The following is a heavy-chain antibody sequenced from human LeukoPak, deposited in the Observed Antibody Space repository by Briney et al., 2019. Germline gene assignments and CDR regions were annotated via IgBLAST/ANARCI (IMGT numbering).Heavy chain of an antibody. CDR2: INHSGST. J-gene: IGHJ6*02. D-gene: IGHD5-18*01. Sequence: PSETLSLTCAVYGGSFSGYYWSWIRQPPGKGLEWIGEINHSGSTNYNPSLKSRVTISVDTSKNQFSLKLSSVTAADTAVYYCARARPGYGYGLYYYYGMDVWGQGTTVTVSS. CDR1: GGSFSGYY. CDR3: ARARPGYGYGLYYYYGMDV. V-gene: IGHV4-34*01.